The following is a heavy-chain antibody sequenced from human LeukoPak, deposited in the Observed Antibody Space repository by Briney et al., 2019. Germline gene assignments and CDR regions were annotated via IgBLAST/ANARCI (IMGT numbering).Heavy chain of an antibody. CDR3: AKARSSSWSYLES. CDR1: GLAFDDHT. V-gene: IGHV3-43*01. CDR2: ISWEGSTT. J-gene: IGHJ4*02. D-gene: IGHD6-13*01. Sequence: GGSLRLSCATSGLAFDDHTMHWVRQLPGKGLECLSLISWEGSTTYYADSVKDRFTISRDTSKNSLYLQMNSLRTEDTALYYCAKARSSSWSYLESWGQGTLVTVSS.